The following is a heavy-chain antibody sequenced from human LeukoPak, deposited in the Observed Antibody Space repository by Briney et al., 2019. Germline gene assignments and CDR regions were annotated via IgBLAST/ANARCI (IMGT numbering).Heavy chain of an antibody. Sequence: GGSLRLSCAASGFTFSSYGMSWVRQAPGKGLEWVSYISSSGSTIYYADSVKGRFTISRDNAKNSLYLQMNSLRAEDTAVYYCAREPPGYSGSYNYYYYMDVWGKGTTVTISS. D-gene: IGHD1-26*01. V-gene: IGHV3-48*04. J-gene: IGHJ6*03. CDR3: AREPPGYSGSYNYYYYMDV. CDR2: ISSSGSTI. CDR1: GFTFSSYG.